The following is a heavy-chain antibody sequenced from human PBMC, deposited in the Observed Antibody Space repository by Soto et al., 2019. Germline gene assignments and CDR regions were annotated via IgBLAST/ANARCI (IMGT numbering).Heavy chain of an antibody. Sequence: GGSLRLSCAASGFTFSSYAMSWVRQAPGKGLEWVSAISGSGGSTYYADSVKGRFTISRDNSKNTLYLQMNSLRAEDTAVYYCAKAQDSNDRYYYYYYGMDVWGQGTTVTVS. CDR2: ISGSGGST. CDR1: GFTFSSYA. D-gene: IGHD4-4*01. CDR3: AKAQDSNDRYYYYYYGMDV. J-gene: IGHJ6*02. V-gene: IGHV3-23*01.